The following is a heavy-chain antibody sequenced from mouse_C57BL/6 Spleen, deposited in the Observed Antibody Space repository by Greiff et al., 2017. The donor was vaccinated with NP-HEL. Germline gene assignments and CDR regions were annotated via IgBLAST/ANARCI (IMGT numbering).Heavy chain of an antibody. CDR3: AREVGIYYGYENWYFDV. Sequence: EVHLVESEGGLVQPGSSMKLSCTASGFTFSDYYMAWVRQVPEKGLEWVANINYDGSSTYYLDSLKSRFIISRDNAKNILYLQMSSLKSEDTATYYCAREVGIYYGYENWYFDVWGTGTTVTVSS. J-gene: IGHJ1*03. CDR2: INYDGSST. CDR1: GFTFSDYY. D-gene: IGHD2-2*01. V-gene: IGHV5-16*01.